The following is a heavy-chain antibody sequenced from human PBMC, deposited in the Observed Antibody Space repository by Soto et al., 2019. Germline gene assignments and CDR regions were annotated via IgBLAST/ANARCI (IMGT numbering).Heavy chain of an antibody. CDR3: ARQIYDSDTGPNFQYYFDS. J-gene: IGHJ4*02. CDR2: IDPSDSQT. Sequence: LKISCKGSGYSFAGYWITWVRQKPGKGLEWMGRIDPSDSQTYYSPSFRGHVTISVTKSITTVFLQWSSLRASDTAMYYCARQIYDSDTGPNFQYYFDSWGQGTPVAVSS. CDR1: GYSFAGYW. D-gene: IGHD3-22*01. V-gene: IGHV5-10-1*01.